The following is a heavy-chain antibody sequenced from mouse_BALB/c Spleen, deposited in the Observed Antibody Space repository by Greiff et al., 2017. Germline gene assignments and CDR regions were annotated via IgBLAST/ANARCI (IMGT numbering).Heavy chain of an antibody. Sequence: EVLLVESGGGLVKPGGSLKLSCAASGFTFSSYAMSWVRQSPEQRLEWVAEISSGGSYTYYPDTVTGRFTISRDNAKNTLYLEMSSLRSEDTAMYYCARYDSDAMDYWGQGTSVTVSA. J-gene: IGHJ4*01. CDR3: ARYDSDAMDY. CDR1: GFTFSSYA. D-gene: IGHD2-4*01. CDR2: ISSGGSYT. V-gene: IGHV5-9-4*01.